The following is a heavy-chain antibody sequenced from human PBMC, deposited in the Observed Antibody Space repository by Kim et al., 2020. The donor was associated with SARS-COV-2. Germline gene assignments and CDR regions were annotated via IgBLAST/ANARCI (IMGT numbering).Heavy chain of an antibody. CDR3: ARGRTGITMVRGPLGLPNWFDP. J-gene: IGHJ5*02. V-gene: IGHV4-34*01. Sequence: SETLSLTCAVYGGSFSGYYWSWIRQPPGKGLEWIGEINHSGSTNYNPSLKSRVTISVDTSKNQFSLKLSSVTAADTAVYYCARGRTGITMVRGPLGLPNWFDPWGQGTLVTVSS. CDR2: INHSGST. D-gene: IGHD3-10*01. CDR1: GGSFSGYY.